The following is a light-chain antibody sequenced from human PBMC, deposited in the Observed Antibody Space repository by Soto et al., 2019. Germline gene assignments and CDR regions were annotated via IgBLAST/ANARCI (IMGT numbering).Light chain of an antibody. CDR3: AAWGDSLNTWV. Sequence: QSVLTQPPSASATPGQTVTISCSGSSSNIGSNAVSWYQHFPGTAPKVLIYSDDQRPSGVPDRFSGSKSGTSASLAISGLQAEDEADYFCAAWGDSLNTWVFGGG. CDR1: SSNIGSNA. J-gene: IGLJ3*02. V-gene: IGLV1-44*01. CDR2: SDD.